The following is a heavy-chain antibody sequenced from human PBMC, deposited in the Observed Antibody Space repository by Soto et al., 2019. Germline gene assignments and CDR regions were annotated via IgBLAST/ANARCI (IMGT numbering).Heavy chain of an antibody. D-gene: IGHD3-10*01. Sequence: GGSLRLSCAASGFTFGNAWMSWVRQAPGKGLEWVGRIKSKTDGGTTDYAAPVKGRFTISRDDSKNTLYLQMNSLKTEDTAVYYCTTAAGGDRDYYFDYWGQGTLVTVSS. CDR3: TTAAGGDRDYYFDY. J-gene: IGHJ4*02. V-gene: IGHV3-15*01. CDR2: IKSKTDGGTT. CDR1: GFTFGNAW.